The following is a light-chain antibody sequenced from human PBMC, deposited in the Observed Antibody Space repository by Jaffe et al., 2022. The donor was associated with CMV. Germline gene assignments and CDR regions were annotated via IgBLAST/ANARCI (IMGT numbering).Light chain of an antibody. CDR3: QQYYTTPWT. CDR2: WAS. Sequence: DIEMTQSPDSLAVSLGERASINCRSSQSVLYSSNNKNYLAWYQQKPGQPPKLVLYWASSRESGVPDRFSGSGSGTDFTLTISSLQAEDVAVYYCQQYYTTPWTFGQGTKVEVK. J-gene: IGKJ1*01. CDR1: QSVLYSSNNKNY. V-gene: IGKV4-1*01.